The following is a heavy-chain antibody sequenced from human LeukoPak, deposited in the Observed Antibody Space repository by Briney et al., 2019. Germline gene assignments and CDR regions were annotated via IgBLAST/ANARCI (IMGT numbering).Heavy chain of an antibody. D-gene: IGHD6-19*01. CDR2: ISTYNRNT. CDR3: ARGIAVAGTSIQFDY. J-gene: IGHJ4*02. Sequence: ASVKVSCTASGYTFTSYGISWVRQIPGQGLEWMGWISTYNRNTNYAQTLQGRVTMTTDTSTSTAYMELRSLRSDDTAVYYCARGIAVAGTSIQFDYWGQGTLVTVSS. V-gene: IGHV1-18*01. CDR1: GYTFTSYG.